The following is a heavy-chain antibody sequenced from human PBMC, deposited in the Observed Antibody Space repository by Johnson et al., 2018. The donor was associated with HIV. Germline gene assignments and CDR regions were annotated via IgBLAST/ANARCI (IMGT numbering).Heavy chain of an antibody. Sequence: QMQLVESGGGVVQPGRSLRLSCAASGFTFSTYGMHWVRQAPGKGLEWVAVMWYDGSNKYYADSVKGRFTISRDNSKNTLYLQMNSLRAEDTAVYYCAKNSAAFDIWGQGTMVTVSS. J-gene: IGHJ3*02. CDR1: GFTFSTYG. CDR2: MWYDGSNK. CDR3: AKNSAAFDI. D-gene: IGHD3-10*01. V-gene: IGHV3-33*06.